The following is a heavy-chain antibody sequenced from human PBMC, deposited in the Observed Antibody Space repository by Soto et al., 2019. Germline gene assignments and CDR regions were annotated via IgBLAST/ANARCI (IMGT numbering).Heavy chain of an antibody. V-gene: IGHV1-46*01. CDR3: ARDDCSSTSCYRLYYYYYGMDV. Sequence: GASVKVSCKASGYTFTSYYMYWVRQAPGQGLEWMGIINPSGGSTSYAQKFQGRVTMTRDTSTSTVYMELSSLRSEDTAVYYCARDDCSSTSCYRLYYYYYGMDVWGQGTTVTVSS. J-gene: IGHJ6*02. D-gene: IGHD2-2*01. CDR2: INPSGGST. CDR1: GYTFTSYY.